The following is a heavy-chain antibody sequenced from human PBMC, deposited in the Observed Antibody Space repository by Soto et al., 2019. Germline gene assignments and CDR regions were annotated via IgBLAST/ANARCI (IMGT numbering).Heavy chain of an antibody. CDR2: ISGSGGST. V-gene: IGHV3-23*01. CDR3: AKDEGITMISFDY. J-gene: IGHJ4*02. Sequence: GGSLRLSCAASGFTFSSYAMSWVRLAPGKGLEWVSAISGSGGSTYYADSVKGRFTISRDNSKNTLYLQMNSLRAEDTAVYYCAKDEGITMISFDYWGQGTLVTVSS. CDR1: GFTFSSYA. D-gene: IGHD3-22*01.